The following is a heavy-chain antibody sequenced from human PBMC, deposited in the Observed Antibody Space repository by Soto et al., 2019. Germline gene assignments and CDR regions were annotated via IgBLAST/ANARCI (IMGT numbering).Heavy chain of an antibody. V-gene: IGHV2-26*01. CDR3: ARRHLAVAVSPWFDP. Sequence: QVTLKESGPVLVKPTETLTLRCTLSGLSITESEMGVSWIRYPPGQPLEWLAHIDSSGEKSYRTFLKSRLAISKDTTKSQIVLTMTNRDPADTATYYCARRHLAVAVSPWFDPWGQGIPVTVSS. CDR1: GLSITESEMG. J-gene: IGHJ5*02. CDR2: IDSSGEK. D-gene: IGHD6-19*01.